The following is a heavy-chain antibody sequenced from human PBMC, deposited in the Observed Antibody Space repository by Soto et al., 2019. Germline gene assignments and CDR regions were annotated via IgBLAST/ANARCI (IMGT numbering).Heavy chain of an antibody. J-gene: IGHJ3*02. Sequence: EVQLLESGGGLVQPGGSLRLSCAASGFTFSSYAMSWVRQAPGKGLEWVSAISGSGGSTYYADSVKGRFTISRDNSKNTLYLQMNSVRADDTAVYYCAKERIAVAGLLDAFDIWGQGTMVTVSS. CDR1: GFTFSSYA. CDR2: ISGSGGST. CDR3: AKERIAVAGLLDAFDI. V-gene: IGHV3-23*01. D-gene: IGHD6-19*01.